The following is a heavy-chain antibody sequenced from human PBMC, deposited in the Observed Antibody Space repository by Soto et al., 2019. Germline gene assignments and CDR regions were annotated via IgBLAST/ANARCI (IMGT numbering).Heavy chain of an antibody. J-gene: IGHJ3*02. CDR3: ARGASGWSDDAFDI. Sequence: VGSLRLSCAASGFTFSSYSMNWVRQAPGKGLEWVSSISSSSSYIYYADSVKGRFTISRDNAKNSLYLQMNSLRAEDTAVYYCARGASGWSDDAFDIWGQGTMVTVSS. CDR2: ISSSSSYI. V-gene: IGHV3-21*01. D-gene: IGHD6-19*01. CDR1: GFTFSSYS.